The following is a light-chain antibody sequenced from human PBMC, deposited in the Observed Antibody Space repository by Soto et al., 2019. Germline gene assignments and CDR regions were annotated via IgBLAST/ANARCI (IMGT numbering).Light chain of an antibody. V-gene: IGLV2-14*01. CDR1: TSDDGGFNF. Sequence: QSVLTQPASVSGSPGQSITISCTGTTSDDGGFNFVSWYQQHPRNAPKLIIYEVTNRPSGVSNRFSGSKSGNTASLTISGLQAEDEGDYYCHSYTRTNTLGVFGGGTKLTVL. CDR2: EVT. CDR3: HSYTRTNTLGV. J-gene: IGLJ3*02.